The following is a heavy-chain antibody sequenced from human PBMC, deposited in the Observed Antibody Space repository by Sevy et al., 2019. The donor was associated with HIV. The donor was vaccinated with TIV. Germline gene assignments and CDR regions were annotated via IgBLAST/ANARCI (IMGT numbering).Heavy chain of an antibody. D-gene: IGHD3-3*01. CDR3: ARGEVNYDSLIPIRTEGGYYYGMDV. V-gene: IGHV3-21*01. CDR1: GLTFSSYS. CDR2: ISSSSNYI. J-gene: IGHJ6*02. Sequence: GGSLRLSCAASGLTFSSYSMNWVRQAPGKGLEWVSPISSSSNYIYYADSVKGRFTISRDNAKNSLYLQKNSLRAEDTAVYYCARGEVNYDSLIPIRTEGGYYYGMDVWGQGTTVTVSS.